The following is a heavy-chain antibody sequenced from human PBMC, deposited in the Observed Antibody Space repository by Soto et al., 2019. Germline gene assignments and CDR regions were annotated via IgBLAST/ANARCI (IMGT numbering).Heavy chain of an antibody. CDR3: AKDRMVRSYYYGMDV. Sequence: QVHLVESGGGVVQPGGSLRLSCAASGDSGFSFSSYGIHWVRQAPGKGLEWVSVISYDGSNRHFADSVKGRFAVSRDDAMHTVYLQMNALRPEATAVYYCAKDRMVRSYYYGMDVWGQGTTVTVSS. CDR1: GDSGFSFSSYG. CDR2: ISYDGSNR. V-gene: IGHV3-30*18. D-gene: IGHD5-18*01. J-gene: IGHJ6*02.